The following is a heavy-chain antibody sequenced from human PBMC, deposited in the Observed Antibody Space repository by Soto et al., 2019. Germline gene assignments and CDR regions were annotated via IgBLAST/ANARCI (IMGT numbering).Heavy chain of an antibody. Sequence: ETLSLTCTVSGGSISSYYWSWIRQPPGKGLEWIGYIYHSGSTYYNPSLKSRVTISVDRSKNQFSLRLSSVTAADTAVYYCARVPGPWGQGTLVTVSS. D-gene: IGHD7-27*01. CDR3: ARVPGP. J-gene: IGHJ5*02. CDR2: IYHSGST. V-gene: IGHV4-59*12. CDR1: GGSISSYY.